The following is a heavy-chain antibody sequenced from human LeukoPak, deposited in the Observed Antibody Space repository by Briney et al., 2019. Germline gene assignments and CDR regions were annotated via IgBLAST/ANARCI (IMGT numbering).Heavy chain of an antibody. V-gene: IGHV4-59*01. J-gene: IGHJ4*02. CDR1: GASFSDYY. Sequence: PSETLSLTCTVSGASFSDYYWSWIRQPPGKGLEWIAYIYYSGSTNYNPSLKSRVTISVDTSKNQFSLKLSSVTAADTAVYYCARVGLRLSGYTFDYWGQGTLVTVSS. CDR3: ARVGLRLSGYTFDY. D-gene: IGHD3-22*01. CDR2: IYYSGST.